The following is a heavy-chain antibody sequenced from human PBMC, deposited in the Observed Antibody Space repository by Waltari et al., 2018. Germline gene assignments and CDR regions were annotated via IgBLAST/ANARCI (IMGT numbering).Heavy chain of an antibody. CDR3: AKVEGGIVTRYYALDI. Sequence: EVQLLESGGGLVQPGGSMRLSCAASVFTFGNSALRWFRQAPGKVLDGISGISGSSSSTYDADSVKGRFTISRDNSKNTLYLQMNSLRVEDTAVYFCAKVEGGIVTRYYALDIWGQGTMVTVSS. CDR2: ISGSSSST. CDR1: VFTFGNSA. V-gene: IGHV3-23*01. J-gene: IGHJ3*02. D-gene: IGHD3-16*02.